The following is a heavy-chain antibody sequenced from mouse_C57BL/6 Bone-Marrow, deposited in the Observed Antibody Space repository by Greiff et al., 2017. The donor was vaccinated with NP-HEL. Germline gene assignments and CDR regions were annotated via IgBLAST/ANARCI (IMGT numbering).Heavy chain of an antibody. V-gene: IGHV1-63*01. CDR2: IYPGGGYT. D-gene: IGHD2-4*01. J-gene: IGHJ4*01. CDR3: ARRRDYDYLYAMDY. Sequence: QVQLQQSGAELVRPGTSVKLSCKASGYTFTNYWIGWAKQRPGHGLEWIGDIYPGGGYTNYNEKFKGKATLTADTSSSTAYMQFSSLTSEDSAIYYGARRRDYDYLYAMDYWGQGTSVTVSS. CDR1: GYTFTNYW.